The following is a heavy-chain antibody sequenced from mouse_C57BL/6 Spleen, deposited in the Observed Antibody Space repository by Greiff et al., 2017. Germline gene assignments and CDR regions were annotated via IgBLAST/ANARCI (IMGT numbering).Heavy chain of an antibody. D-gene: IGHD2-5*01. Sequence: EVQLQQSGPELVKPGASVKISCKASGYSFTGYYMNWVKQSPEKSLEWIGEINPSTGGTTYNQKFKAKATLTVDKSSSTAYMQLKRLTSEDSAVYYCARSGYSNYDAMDYWGQGTSVTVSS. CDR1: GYSFTGYY. CDR2: INPSTGGT. V-gene: IGHV1-42*01. J-gene: IGHJ4*01. CDR3: ARSGYSNYDAMDY.